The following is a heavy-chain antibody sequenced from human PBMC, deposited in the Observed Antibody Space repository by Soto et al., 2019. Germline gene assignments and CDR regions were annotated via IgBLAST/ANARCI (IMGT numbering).Heavy chain of an antibody. CDR3: GPRGAVADPRGY. CDR2: INHSGNT. J-gene: IGHJ4*02. CDR1: GGSFSDFY. V-gene: IGHV4-34*01. D-gene: IGHD6-19*01. Sequence: QVQLQQWGAGLLKPSETLSLTCAVYGGSFSDFYWTWIRQLPGKGLEWIGEINHSGNTNYNPSLKRRVAISVDTSKNQFSLNLRSVTAADTAVYFCGPRGAVADPRGYWGQGTLGTVSS.